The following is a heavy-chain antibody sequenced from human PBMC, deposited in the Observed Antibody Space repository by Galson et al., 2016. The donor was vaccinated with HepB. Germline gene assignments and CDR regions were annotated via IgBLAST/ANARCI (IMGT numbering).Heavy chain of an antibody. D-gene: IGHD1-26*01. J-gene: IGHJ4*02. Sequence: SLRLSCAASGFTFTSYAMHWVRQAPGKAPEYVSTISSNGGSTYYADSVKGRFTISRDNSKNTLYLQMSSLRAEGTAVYFCVRWDRALRWGQGTLVTVSS. V-gene: IGHV3-64D*06. CDR1: GFTFTSYA. CDR2: ISSNGGST. CDR3: VRWDRALR.